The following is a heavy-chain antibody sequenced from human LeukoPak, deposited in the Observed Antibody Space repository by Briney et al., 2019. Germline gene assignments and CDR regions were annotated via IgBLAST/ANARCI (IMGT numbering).Heavy chain of an antibody. V-gene: IGHV4-4*08. CDR1: GGSISSYY. J-gene: IGHJ5*02. Sequence: SETLSLTCTVSGGSISSYYWSWIRQPPGKGLEWIGYIYTSGSTNYNPSLKSRVTMSVDTSKNQFSLKLSSVTAADTAVYYCAADQVPTDPYNWVDPWGRGSQVTVSS. D-gene: IGHD2-2*01. CDR3: AADQVPTDPYNWVDP. CDR2: IYTSGST.